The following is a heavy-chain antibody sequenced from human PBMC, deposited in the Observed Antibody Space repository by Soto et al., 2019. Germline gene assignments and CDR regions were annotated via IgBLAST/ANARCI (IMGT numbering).Heavy chain of an antibody. CDR1: GGSISSGGYY. Sequence: SETLSLTCTVSGGSISSGGYYWSWIRQHPGKGLEWIGYIYYSGSTYYNPSLKSRVTISVDTSKNQFSLKLSSVTAADTAVYYCARVAVVVVAATTAGRIDYWGQGTLVTVSS. J-gene: IGHJ4*02. CDR3: ARVAVVVVAATTAGRIDY. D-gene: IGHD2-15*01. V-gene: IGHV4-31*03. CDR2: IYYSGST.